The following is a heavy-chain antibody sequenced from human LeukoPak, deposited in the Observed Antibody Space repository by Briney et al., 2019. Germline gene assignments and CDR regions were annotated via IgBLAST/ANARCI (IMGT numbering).Heavy chain of an antibody. CDR1: GFTFSTFA. J-gene: IGHJ1*01. CDR3: AKARGSSGWYEDFQH. CDR2: ISGSAGST. V-gene: IGHV3-23*01. D-gene: IGHD6-19*01. Sequence: GGSLRLSCAASGFTFSTFAMSWVRQAPGKGLEWVSAISGSAGSTYYADSVKGRFTISRDNSKNTLYLQMSSLRAEDTAVYYCAKARGSSGWYEDFQHWGQGTLVTVSS.